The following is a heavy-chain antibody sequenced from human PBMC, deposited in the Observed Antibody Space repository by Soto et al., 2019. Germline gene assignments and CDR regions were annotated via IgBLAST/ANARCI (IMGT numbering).Heavy chain of an antibody. D-gene: IGHD4-17*01. V-gene: IGHV1-8*02. J-gene: IGHJ6*02. CDR2: MNPSSGTA. CDR1: GYTFTSYD. CDR3: ARGAPADYGDYFYYYYGMDV. Sequence: GASVKVSCKASGYTFTSYDINWVRQASGQGLEWMGWMNPSSGTAGSARRFQGWVTMTRDTSISTAYMELSRLRSDDTAVYYCARGAPADYGDYFYYYYGMDVWGQGTTVTVSS.